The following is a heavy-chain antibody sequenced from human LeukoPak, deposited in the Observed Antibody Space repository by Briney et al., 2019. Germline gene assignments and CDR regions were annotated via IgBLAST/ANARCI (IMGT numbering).Heavy chain of an antibody. V-gene: IGHV4-59*01. J-gene: IGHJ3*02. CDR1: GGSISSYY. CDR3: ARDRMVYCSGGSCYRYDAFDT. Sequence: SETLSLTCTVSGGSISSYYWSWIRQPPGKGLEWIGYIYYSGSTNYNPSLKSRVTISVDTSKNQFSLKLSSVTAADTAVYYCARDRMVYCSGGSCYRYDAFDTWGQGTMVTVSS. CDR2: IYYSGST. D-gene: IGHD2-15*01.